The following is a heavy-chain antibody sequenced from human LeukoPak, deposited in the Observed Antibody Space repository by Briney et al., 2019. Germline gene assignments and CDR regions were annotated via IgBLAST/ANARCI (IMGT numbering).Heavy chain of an antibody. Sequence: SETLSLTCTVSGGSISSGGYYWSWIRQHPGKGLEWIGYIYYSGSTYYNPSLKRRVTISVDTSKNQFSLKLSSVTAGDTAVYYCARFNCSSTSCYQDYWGPGTLVTVSS. CDR3: ARFNCSSTSCYQDY. V-gene: IGHV4-31*03. D-gene: IGHD2-2*01. J-gene: IGHJ4*02. CDR2: IYYSGST. CDR1: GGSISSGGYY.